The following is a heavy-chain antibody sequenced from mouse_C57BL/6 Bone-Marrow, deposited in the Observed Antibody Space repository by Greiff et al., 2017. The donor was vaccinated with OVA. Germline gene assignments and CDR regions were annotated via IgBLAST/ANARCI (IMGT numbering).Heavy chain of an antibody. CDR2: IDPSDSYT. CDR1: GYTFTSYW. CDR3: ERSGFNPAVVARGLYFDV. D-gene: IGHD1-1*01. V-gene: IGHV1-50*01. Sequence: QVQLQQPGAELVRPGSSVKLSCKASGYTFTSYWMQWVKQRPGQGLEWIGEIDPSDSYTNYNQKFKGKATLTVDTSSSTAYMQLSSLTSEDSAVYYCERSGFNPAVVARGLYFDVWGTGTTVTVSS. J-gene: IGHJ1*03.